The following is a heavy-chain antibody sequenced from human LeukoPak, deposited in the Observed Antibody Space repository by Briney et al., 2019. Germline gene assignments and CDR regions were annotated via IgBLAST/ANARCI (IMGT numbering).Heavy chain of an antibody. Sequence: VASVKVSCKASGYIFTGYYIHWVRQAPGQGLEWMGRINPNSGGTNYAQKFQGRVAMTRDTSISTAYMELSNLKSDDTAVYYCARDRGSGLDAFDIWGQGTMVTVSS. J-gene: IGHJ3*02. D-gene: IGHD2-15*01. CDR2: INPNSGGT. CDR1: GYIFTGYY. V-gene: IGHV1-2*06. CDR3: ARDRGSGLDAFDI.